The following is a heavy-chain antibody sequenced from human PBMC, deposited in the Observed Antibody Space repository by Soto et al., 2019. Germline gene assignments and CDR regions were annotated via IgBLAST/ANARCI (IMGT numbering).Heavy chain of an antibody. Sequence: EVQLVESGGGLVQPGGSLRLSCAASGFTVSSNYMSWVRQAPGKGLEWVSVIYSGGSTYYGDSVKGRFSISRDNSKNTLYLQMNSLRAEDTAVYYCAMTNYDSSGYYFDYWGQGTLVTVSS. D-gene: IGHD3-22*01. J-gene: IGHJ4*02. CDR3: AMTNYDSSGYYFDY. V-gene: IGHV3-66*01. CDR2: IYSGGST. CDR1: GFTVSSNY.